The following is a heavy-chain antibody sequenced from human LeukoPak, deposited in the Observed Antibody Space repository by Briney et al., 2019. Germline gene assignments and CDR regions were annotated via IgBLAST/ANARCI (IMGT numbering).Heavy chain of an antibody. V-gene: IGHV3-23*01. Sequence: GGSLRLSCAASGFTFSSYAMSWVRQAPGKGLEWVSAISGSGGSTYYADSVKGRFTTSRDNSKNTLYLQMNSLRAEDTAVYYCAKGGLGYCSSTSCSTFDYWGQGTLVTVSS. D-gene: IGHD2-2*01. CDR3: AKGGLGYCSSTSCSTFDY. J-gene: IGHJ4*02. CDR1: GFTFSSYA. CDR2: ISGSGGST.